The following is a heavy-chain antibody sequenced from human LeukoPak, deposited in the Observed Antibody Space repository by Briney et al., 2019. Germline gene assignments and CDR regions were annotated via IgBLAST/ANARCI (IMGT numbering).Heavy chain of an antibody. CDR1: GFTFSSYW. D-gene: IGHD2-15*01. CDR3: AREGSGATGDYFDY. J-gene: IGHJ4*02. Sequence: GGSLRLSCAASGFTFSSYWMSWVRQAPGKGLEWVASIKQDGSEKYYVDSVKGRFTISRDNAKNSLYLQMNSLRAEDTAGYYCAREGSGATGDYFDYWGQGTLVTVSA. V-gene: IGHV3-7*01. CDR2: IKQDGSEK.